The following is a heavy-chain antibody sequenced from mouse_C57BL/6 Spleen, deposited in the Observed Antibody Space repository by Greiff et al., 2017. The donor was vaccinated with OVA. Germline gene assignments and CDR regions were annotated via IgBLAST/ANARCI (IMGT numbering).Heavy chain of an antibody. CDR1: GYTFTSYW. Sequence: QVQLQQPGAELVKPGASVKLSCKASGYTFTSYWMHWVKQRPGRGLEWIGEIDPSDGGTNYNEKFKGKATLTVDTSSSTAYMQLSSLTSEDSAVYYCARRRYAARAGSMDDWGQGTSVTVSS. V-gene: IGHV1-50*01. CDR2: IDPSDGGT. D-gene: IGHD3-1*01. CDR3: ARRRYAARAGSMDD. J-gene: IGHJ4*01.